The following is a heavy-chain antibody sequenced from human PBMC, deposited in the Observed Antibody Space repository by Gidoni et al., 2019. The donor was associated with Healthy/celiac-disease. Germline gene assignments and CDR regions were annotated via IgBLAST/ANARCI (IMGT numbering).Heavy chain of an antibody. CDR2: IYYSGST. D-gene: IGHD2-15*01. CDR3: ARVRFRYCSGGSCFNWFDP. J-gene: IGHJ5*02. Sequence: QLQLQESGPGLVKPSETLSLTCTVSGGSISRSSYYWGWIRPPPGKGLEWIGSIYYSGSTYYNPSLKSRVTISVDTSKNQFSLKLSSVTAADTAVYYCARVRFRYCSGGSCFNWFDPWGQGTLVTVSS. V-gene: IGHV4-39*01. CDR1: GGSISRSSYY.